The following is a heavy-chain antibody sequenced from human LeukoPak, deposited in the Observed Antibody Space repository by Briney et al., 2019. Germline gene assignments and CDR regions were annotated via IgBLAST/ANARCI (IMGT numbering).Heavy chain of an antibody. CDR2: IYYSETT. V-gene: IGHV4-59*01. D-gene: IGHD6-13*01. Sequence: SETLSLTCTVSGGSINSYYWSWIRQPPGKGLEWIGYIYYSETTNYNPSLKSRVTISVDTSKTQFSLKLTSVTAADTAVYYCASVLAAAGPDYWGQGTLVTVSS. CDR1: GGSINSYY. CDR3: ASVLAAAGPDY. J-gene: IGHJ4*02.